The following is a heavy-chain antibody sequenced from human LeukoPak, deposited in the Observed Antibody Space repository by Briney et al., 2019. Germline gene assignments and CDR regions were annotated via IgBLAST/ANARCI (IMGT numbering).Heavy chain of an antibody. J-gene: IGHJ4*02. CDR3: ARKRFCGGVTCHPPGFDY. Sequence: SVKVSCKASGGTFSSYAISWVRQAPGQGLEWMGGMIPIFGTANYAQKFQGRVTITADESTSTAYMELSSLRSEDTAVYYCARKRFCGGVTCHPPGFDYWGQGTLVTVSS. V-gene: IGHV1-69*13. CDR1: GGTFSSYA. D-gene: IGHD2-21*01. CDR2: MIPIFGTA.